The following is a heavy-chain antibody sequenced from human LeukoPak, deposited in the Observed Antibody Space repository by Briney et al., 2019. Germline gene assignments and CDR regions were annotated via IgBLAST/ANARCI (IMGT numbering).Heavy chain of an antibody. CDR1: GFTFSSYG. CDR3: AKKNIDSGDYEGAFDI. D-gene: IGHD4-17*01. CDR2: ISYDGSNK. J-gene: IGHJ3*02. V-gene: IGHV3-30*18. Sequence: GRSLRLSCAASGFTFSSYGMHWVRQAPGKWLEWVAVISYDGSNKYYADSVEGRFTISRDNSKNTMYLQMNSLRAEDTAVYYSAKKNIDSGDYEGAFDIWGQGTMVTVSS.